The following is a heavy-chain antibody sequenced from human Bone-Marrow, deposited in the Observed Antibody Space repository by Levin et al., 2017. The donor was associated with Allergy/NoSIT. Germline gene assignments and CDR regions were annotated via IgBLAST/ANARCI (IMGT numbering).Heavy chain of an antibody. CDR2: IYSGGDT. D-gene: IGHD6-13*01. V-gene: IGHV3-66*01. CDR3: ARNGVGTAAGTP. CDR1: GFSVSRNY. J-gene: IGHJ4*02. Sequence: GESLKISCAASGFSVSRNYMSWVRQAPGKGLEWVSLIYSGGDTQYADSVKGRFTISRDNSRNTLYLQMNSMRGDDTAVYYCARNGVGTAAGTPWGQGTLVSVSS.